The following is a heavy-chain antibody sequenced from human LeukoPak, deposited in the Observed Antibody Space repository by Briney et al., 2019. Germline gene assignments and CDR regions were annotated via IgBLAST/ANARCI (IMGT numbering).Heavy chain of an antibody. CDR2: IYYSGSP. D-gene: IGHD1-1*01. CDR3: ATWRTTKTGFDY. J-gene: IGHJ4*02. V-gene: IGHV4-39*01. CDR1: GGSISNNNYY. Sequence: SETLSLTCTVSGGSISNNNYYWAWIRQPPGKGLECIGSIYYSGSPYYNPSLKSRVTISVDTSKNQFSLRLSSVTAADTAVYYCATWRTTKTGFDYWGQGTLVTVSS.